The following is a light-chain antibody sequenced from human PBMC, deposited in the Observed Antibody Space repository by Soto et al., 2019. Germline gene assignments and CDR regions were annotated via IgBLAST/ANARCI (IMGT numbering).Light chain of an antibody. J-gene: IGKJ5*01. CDR2: DAS. Sequence: EIVMTQSPATLSVSPGERATLFCGASQSVSRNLAWYQQKPGQAPRLLIYDASTRATGTPARFSGSGSGTKFTLSISSLQSEDFAVYYCQQYNNWPITFGQGTRLEI. CDR1: QSVSRN. CDR3: QQYNNWPIT. V-gene: IGKV3D-15*01.